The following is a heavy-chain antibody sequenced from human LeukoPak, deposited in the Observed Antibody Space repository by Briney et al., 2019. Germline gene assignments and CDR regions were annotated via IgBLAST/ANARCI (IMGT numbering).Heavy chain of an antibody. CDR2: ISSSSSYI. J-gene: IGHJ4*02. CDR1: GFTFSSYS. CDR3: ARRGYHDYSGFDY. V-gene: IGHV3-21*01. Sequence: AGGSLRLSCAASGFTFSSYSMNWVRQAPGKGLEWVSSISSSSSYIYYADSVKGRFTISRDNSKNSLYLQMKSLRAEDTALYYCARRGYHDYSGFDYWGQGTLVTVSS. D-gene: IGHD1-26*01.